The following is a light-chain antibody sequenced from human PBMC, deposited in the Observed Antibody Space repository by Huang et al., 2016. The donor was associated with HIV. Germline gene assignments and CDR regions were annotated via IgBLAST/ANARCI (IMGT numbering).Light chain of an antibody. CDR1: QSVSSN. V-gene: IGKV3-15*01. Sequence: EIVMTQSPATLSASPGERATLSCRASQSVSSNLAWYQQKPGQAPRLLIYGASTRATGVPVRFSCSGFGTEFSLTISSLQSEDIALYYCQHYYNWPPLTFGGGTKVEIK. J-gene: IGKJ4*01. CDR2: GAS. CDR3: QHYYNWPPLT.